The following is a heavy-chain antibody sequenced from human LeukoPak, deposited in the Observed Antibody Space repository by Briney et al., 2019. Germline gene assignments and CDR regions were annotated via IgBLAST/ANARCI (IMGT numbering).Heavy chain of an antibody. CDR2: ISAYNGNT. V-gene: IGHV1-18*01. Sequence: ASVHVSCKASGYTFTSYGISWVRQAAAQELEGMGWISAYNGNTNYAQKLQGRVTMTTDTSTSTAYMELRSLRSDDTAVYYCARARLYYEKAFDIWGQGTMVTVSS. J-gene: IGHJ3*02. CDR3: ARARLYYEKAFDI. D-gene: IGHD3-22*01. CDR1: GYTFTSYG.